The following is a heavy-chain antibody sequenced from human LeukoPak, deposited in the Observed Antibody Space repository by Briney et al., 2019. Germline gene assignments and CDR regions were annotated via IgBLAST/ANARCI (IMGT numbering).Heavy chain of an antibody. Sequence: EASVKVSCKASGYTFTGYYMHWVRQAPGQGLEWMGRINPNSGDTNYAQKFQGRVTMTRDTSISTAYMELSRLRSDDTAVYYCARVRRGWELTNDAFDIWGQGTMVTVSS. J-gene: IGHJ3*02. V-gene: IGHV1-2*06. CDR1: GYTFTGYY. CDR3: ARVRRGWELTNDAFDI. CDR2: INPNSGDT. D-gene: IGHD1-26*01.